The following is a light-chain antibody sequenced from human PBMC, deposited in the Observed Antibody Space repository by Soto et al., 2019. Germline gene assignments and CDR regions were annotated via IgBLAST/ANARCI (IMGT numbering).Light chain of an antibody. CDR1: QNINSW. V-gene: IGKV1-5*03. CDR3: QRYDTYWT. Sequence: DIQMTQSPSTLSASVGDRVTITCRASQNINSWLAWYQQKPGKAPKLLIYKASSLQSGVPSRFSGSESGTIFTLTSSSLHPDDFATYYCQRYDTYWTFGQGTKVEIK. CDR2: KAS. J-gene: IGKJ1*01.